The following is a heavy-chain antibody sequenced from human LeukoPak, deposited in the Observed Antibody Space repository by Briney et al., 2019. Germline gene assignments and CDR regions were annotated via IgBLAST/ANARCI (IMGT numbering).Heavy chain of an antibody. J-gene: IGHJ4*02. CDR3: ARDLGLGIVVVPAAMGY. CDR1: GDSINNYY. D-gene: IGHD2-2*01. Sequence: SETLSLTCSVSGDSINNYYWSWIRQPPGKGLEWIGNINYSGSTNSNPSLQSRVTISVDTSKNQFSLKLSSVTAADTAVYYCARDLGLGIVVVPAAMGYWGQGTLVTVSS. CDR2: INYSGST. V-gene: IGHV4-59*12.